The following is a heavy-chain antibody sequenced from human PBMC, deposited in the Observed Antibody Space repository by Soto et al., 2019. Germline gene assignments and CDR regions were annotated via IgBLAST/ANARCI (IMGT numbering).Heavy chain of an antibody. D-gene: IGHD6-13*01. Sequence: QVQLVESGGGVVQPGRSLRLSCVASGFTFSTYAIHWVRQAPGKGLEWVAVIWFDGSTKYNADSVKGRFTISRDNSKDTLYLQINSLRAEDTAVYYCARGGQGSSWYGDYWAGEPWSPSPQ. V-gene: IGHV3-33*01. J-gene: IGHJ4*02. CDR3: ARGGQGSSWYGDY. CDR1: GFTFSTYA. CDR2: IWFDGSTK.